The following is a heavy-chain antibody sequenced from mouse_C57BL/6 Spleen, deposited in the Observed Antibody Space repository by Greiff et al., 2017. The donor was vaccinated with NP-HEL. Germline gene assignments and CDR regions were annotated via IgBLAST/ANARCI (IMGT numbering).Heavy chain of an antibody. Sequence: EVQLQQSGPELVKPGASVKISCKASGYTFTDYYMNWVKQSHGKSLEWIGDINPNNGGTSYNQKFKGKATLTVDKSSSTAYMELRSLTSEDSAVDYWARGATAMDYWGQGTSVTVSS. CDR2: INPNNGGT. D-gene: IGHD3-1*01. CDR1: GYTFTDYY. CDR3: ARGATAMDY. J-gene: IGHJ4*01. V-gene: IGHV1-26*01.